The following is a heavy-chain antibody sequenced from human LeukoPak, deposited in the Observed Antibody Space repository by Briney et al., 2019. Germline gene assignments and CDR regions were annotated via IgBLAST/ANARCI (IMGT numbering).Heavy chain of an antibody. J-gene: IGHJ6*02. CDR2: ISGDGGST. V-gene: IGHV3-43*02. D-gene: IGHD3-3*01. Sequence: PGRSLRLSCAASGFTFDDYAMHWVRQAPGKGLEWVSLISGDGGSTYYADSVKGRFTISRDNSKNSLYLQMNSLRTEDTALYYCAKDIGRFLEWLSPTRRGLYGMDVWGQGTTVTVSS. CDR3: AKDIGRFLEWLSPTRRGLYGMDV. CDR1: GFTFDDYA.